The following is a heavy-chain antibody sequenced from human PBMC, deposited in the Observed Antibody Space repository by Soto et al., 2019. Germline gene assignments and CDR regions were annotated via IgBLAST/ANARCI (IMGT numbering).Heavy chain of an antibody. J-gene: IGHJ4*02. CDR3: TRGVAGTGFDL. Sequence: SQTLSLTCAISGDSVSSNTAAWNWIRSSPSRGLEWLGRTYYRSNWRHDYAVSVKSRITVNPDTSKNHFSLQLNSVTPDDTAVYYCTRGVAGTGFDLWGQGTLVTVSS. CDR1: GDSVSSNTAA. CDR2: TYYRSNWRH. D-gene: IGHD6-19*01. V-gene: IGHV6-1*01.